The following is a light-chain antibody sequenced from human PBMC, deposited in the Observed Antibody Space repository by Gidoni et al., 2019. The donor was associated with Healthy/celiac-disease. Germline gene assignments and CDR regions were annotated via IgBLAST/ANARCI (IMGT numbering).Light chain of an antibody. Sequence: SYELPQPPSVSVSPGQTARITCSGDALPKQYAYWYQQKPGQAPVLVIYKDSERPSGIPERFSGSSSGKTVTLTISGVQAEDEADYYCQSADSSGTYPFGGGTKLTVL. J-gene: IGLJ2*01. CDR3: QSADSSGTYP. CDR1: ALPKQY. V-gene: IGLV3-25*03. CDR2: KDS.